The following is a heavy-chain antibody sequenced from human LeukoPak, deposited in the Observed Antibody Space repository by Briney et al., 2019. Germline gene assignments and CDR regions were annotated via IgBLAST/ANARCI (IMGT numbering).Heavy chain of an antibody. D-gene: IGHD1-14*01. V-gene: IGHV1-46*01. CDR3: AKETPNTGWFDP. CDR1: GHTFTTYY. J-gene: IGHJ5*02. CDR2: INPSGDGT. Sequence: ASVKVSCKASGHTFTTYYVHLVLQAPGQGLEWMGVINPSGDGTNYPQRFQGRVTLTRDTSTSTVYMELTSLRSEDTAMYYCAKETPNTGWFDPWGQGTLVTVSS.